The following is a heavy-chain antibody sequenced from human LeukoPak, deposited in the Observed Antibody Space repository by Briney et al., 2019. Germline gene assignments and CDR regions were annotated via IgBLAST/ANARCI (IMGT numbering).Heavy chain of an antibody. CDR3: ARGLAYYYDSSGYFNWFDP. D-gene: IGHD3-22*01. J-gene: IGHJ5*02. CDR1: GGAFSSYA. Sequence: ASVKVSCKASGGAFSSYAISWVRKAPGKGLEWMERINPNSGGTNYAQKFQGRVTMTRDTSISTAYMELSRLRSDDTAVYYCARGLAYYYDSSGYFNWFDPWGQGTLVTVSS. V-gene: IGHV1-2*06. CDR2: INPNSGGT.